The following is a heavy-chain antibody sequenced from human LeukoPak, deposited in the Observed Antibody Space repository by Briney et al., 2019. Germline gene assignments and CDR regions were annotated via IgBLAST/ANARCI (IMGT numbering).Heavy chain of an antibody. D-gene: IGHD2-2*01. CDR2: ISGSGGST. V-gene: IGHV3-23*01. Sequence: GGSLRLSCAASGFTFSSYAMSWVRQAPGKGLEWVSAISGSGGSTYYADSVKGRFTISRDNSKNTLYLQMNSLRAEDTAVYYCAKSKLIVVVPAASFDYWGQGTPVTVSS. J-gene: IGHJ4*02. CDR3: AKSKLIVVVPAASFDY. CDR1: GFTFSSYA.